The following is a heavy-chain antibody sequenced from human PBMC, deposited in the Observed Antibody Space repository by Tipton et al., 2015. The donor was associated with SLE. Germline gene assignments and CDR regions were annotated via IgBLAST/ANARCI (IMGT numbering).Heavy chain of an antibody. CDR1: GYTFTSYC. J-gene: IGHJ6*03. Sequence: QLVQSGAEVKKPGASVKVSCKASGYTFTSYCITWVRQAPGQGLEWMGWISGYNGNTNYAQKLQGRVTMTTDTSTSTAYMELRSPRSDGTAVYYCARLGDWDFYYYMDVWGKGTTVTVSS. D-gene: IGHD3-16*01. CDR3: ARLGDWDFYYYMDV. V-gene: IGHV1-18*01. CDR2: ISGYNGNT.